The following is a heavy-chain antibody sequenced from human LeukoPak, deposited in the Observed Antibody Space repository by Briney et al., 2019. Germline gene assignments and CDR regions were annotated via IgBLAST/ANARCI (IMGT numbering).Heavy chain of an antibody. Sequence: GGSLRLSCAASAFTFSSYSMNWVRQAPGEGLEWVSSISGSSSYIYYADSLKGRFTISRDNAKNSLHLQMNSLRAEDTAVYYCARADSNIAARRIGFDYWGQGTLVTVSS. J-gene: IGHJ4*02. D-gene: IGHD6-6*01. V-gene: IGHV3-21*06. CDR3: ARADSNIAARRIGFDY. CDR1: AFTFSSYS. CDR2: ISGSSSYI.